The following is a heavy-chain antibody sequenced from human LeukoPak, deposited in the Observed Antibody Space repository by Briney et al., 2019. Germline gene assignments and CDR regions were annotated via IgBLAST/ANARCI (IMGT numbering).Heavy chain of an antibody. CDR2: ISNDASST. Sequence: GGSLRLSCAASGFTFSNYWMHWVHQAPGKGLVWDSRISNDASSTTYADSVKGRFTISRDNTKNTLYLQMNSLRAEDTAVYYCAVGGNPGALDYWGQGTLVTVSS. V-gene: IGHV3-74*01. D-gene: IGHD4-23*01. J-gene: IGHJ4*02. CDR3: AVGGNPGALDY. CDR1: GFTFSNYW.